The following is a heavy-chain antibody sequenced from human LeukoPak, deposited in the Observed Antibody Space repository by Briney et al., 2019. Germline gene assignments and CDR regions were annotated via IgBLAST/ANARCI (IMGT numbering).Heavy chain of an antibody. D-gene: IGHD3-10*01. Sequence: GGSLRLSCAASGFIFDDYSMHWVRQAPGKGLEWVSLISWDGDSTYYADSVKGRFTISRDNNKNSLYLQMNSLRTEDTALYYCAKDMSRTYYDYFDYWGQGTLVTVSS. J-gene: IGHJ4*02. CDR1: GFIFDDYS. V-gene: IGHV3-43*01. CDR3: AKDMSRTYYDYFDY. CDR2: ISWDGDST.